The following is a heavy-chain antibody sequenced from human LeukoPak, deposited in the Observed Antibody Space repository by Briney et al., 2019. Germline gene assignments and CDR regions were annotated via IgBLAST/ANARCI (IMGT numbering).Heavy chain of an antibody. CDR2: IHPTDGST. CDR3: ARANEGGLDY. D-gene: IGHD1-1*01. J-gene: IGHJ4*02. Sequence: GASVKVSCKTSGYTFSTYYMHWVRQAPGQGLEWLGIIHPTDGSTSYTQKIQGRVTMTRDTATGTVYLELSSLRSEDTAVYWCARANEGGLDYWGQGTLITVSS. CDR1: GYTFSTYY. V-gene: IGHV1-46*01.